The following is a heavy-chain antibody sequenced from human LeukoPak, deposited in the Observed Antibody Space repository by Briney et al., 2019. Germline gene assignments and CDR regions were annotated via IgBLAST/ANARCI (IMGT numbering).Heavy chain of an antibody. J-gene: IGHJ4*02. CDR1: GGTFSSYA. V-gene: IGHV1-69*04. CDR2: IIPILGIA. Sequence: SVKVSCKASGGTFSSYAISWVRQAPGQGLEWMGRIIPILGIANYAQKFQGRVTMTRDTSISTAYMELSGLRSDDTAVYYCARGQQIQLWSIGYWGQGTLVTVSS. CDR3: ARGQQIQLWSIGY. D-gene: IGHD5-18*01.